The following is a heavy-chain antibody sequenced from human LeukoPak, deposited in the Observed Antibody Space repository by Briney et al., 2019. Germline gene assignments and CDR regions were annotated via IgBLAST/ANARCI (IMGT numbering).Heavy chain of an antibody. CDR1: GFTFSSFW. Sequence: GGSLRLSCAASGFTFSSFWMHWVRQAPGKGRVWVSRINSVGSSTSYADSVKGRFTISRDNAKNTLYLQMNSLRAEDTAVYYCARERTSGWDAFDTWGQGTLVTVSS. CDR2: INSVGSST. J-gene: IGHJ5*02. V-gene: IGHV3-74*01. D-gene: IGHD6-19*01. CDR3: ARERTSGWDAFDT.